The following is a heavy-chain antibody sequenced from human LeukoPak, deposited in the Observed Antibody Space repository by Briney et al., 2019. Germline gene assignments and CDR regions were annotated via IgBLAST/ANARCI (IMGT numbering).Heavy chain of an antibody. Sequence: SDTLSLTCGVSGGSVSSTNWWTWIRQPPGKGLEWIGEVHLDGRTNFNPSLKSRLTMSVDLSENHVSLKLTSVTAADTAVYYCAREGGFYRPLDYSGQGTLVTVSS. CDR1: GGSVSSTNW. CDR2: VHLDGRT. CDR3: AREGGFYRPLDY. V-gene: IGHV4-4*02. D-gene: IGHD6-25*01. J-gene: IGHJ4*02.